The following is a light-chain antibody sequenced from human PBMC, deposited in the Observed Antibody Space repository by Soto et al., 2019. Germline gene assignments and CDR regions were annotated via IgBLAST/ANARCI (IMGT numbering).Light chain of an antibody. Sequence: EIVLTQSPGTLSLSPGERATLSCRASQSVSSNYLAWYQQKPGQAPRLLIYGASSRATGIPDRFSGSGSGTDFTLTISRLEPXXXAVXXXXXXDSSPWTFGQGTKVEIK. CDR1: QSVSSNY. CDR3: XXXDSSPWT. V-gene: IGKV3-20*01. J-gene: IGKJ1*01. CDR2: GAS.